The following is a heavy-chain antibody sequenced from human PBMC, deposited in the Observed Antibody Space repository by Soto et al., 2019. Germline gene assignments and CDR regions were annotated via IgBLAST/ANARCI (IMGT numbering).Heavy chain of an antibody. Sequence: QVRLVESGGGVVQPGRSLRLSCAASGFNIKSFGMHWVRQAPGKGLEWIAFISYDGKEKQYADSVKGRFTVSTDNSNTLFLQMDGLRGEDTAVYFCAKDLSYGTDWPYFDRRGQGPRVIVSS. V-gene: IGHV3-30*18. D-gene: IGHD3-16*01. J-gene: IGHJ4*02. CDR1: GFNIKSFG. CDR2: ISYDGKEK. CDR3: AKDLSYGTDWPYFDR.